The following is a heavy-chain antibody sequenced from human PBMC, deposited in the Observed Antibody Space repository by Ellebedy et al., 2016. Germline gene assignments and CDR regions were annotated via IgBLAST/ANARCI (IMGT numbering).Heavy chain of an antibody. V-gene: IGHV4-34*01. CDR1: GVSVTSSGDY. Sequence: SETLSLTXAVTGVSVTSSGDYWSWIRQPPGKGLEWIGEINHSGSTNYNPSLKSRVTISVDTSKNQFSLKLSSVTAEDTAVYYCARQTVRGVIIHYYYGMDVWGQGTTVTVSS. CDR2: INHSGST. CDR3: ARQTVRGVIIHYYYGMDV. J-gene: IGHJ6*02. D-gene: IGHD3-10*01.